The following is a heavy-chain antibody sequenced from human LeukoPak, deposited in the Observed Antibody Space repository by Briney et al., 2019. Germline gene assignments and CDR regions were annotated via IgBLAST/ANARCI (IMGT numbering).Heavy chain of an antibody. Sequence: PSETLSLTCTVSGGSISSYYWSWIRQPPGKGLEWIGYIYYSGSTNYNPSLKSRVTISVDTSKNQFSLKLSSVTAADTAVYYCARGQRGGDYWGQGTLVTVSS. CDR3: ARGQRGGDY. J-gene: IGHJ4*02. D-gene: IGHD6-25*01. CDR1: GGSISSYY. CDR2: IYYSGST. V-gene: IGHV4-59*01.